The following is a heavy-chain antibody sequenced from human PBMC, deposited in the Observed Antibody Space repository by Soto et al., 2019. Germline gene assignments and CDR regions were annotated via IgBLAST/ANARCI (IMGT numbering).Heavy chain of an antibody. CDR1: GGSISSYY. D-gene: IGHD6-19*01. CDR2: IYKSGTT. Sequence: QVQLQGSGPGLVKPSETLSLACTVSGGSISSYYWSWIRQPPGKGLEWIGNIYKSGTTNYNPSPSLTSRVTISVDMSKNQFSLKLSSVTAADTAVYYCASSSVAGRFDYWGQGTLVTVSS. CDR3: ASSSVAGRFDY. J-gene: IGHJ4*02. V-gene: IGHV4-59*08.